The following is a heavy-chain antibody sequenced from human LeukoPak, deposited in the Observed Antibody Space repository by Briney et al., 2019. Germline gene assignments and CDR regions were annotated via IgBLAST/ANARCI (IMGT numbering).Heavy chain of an antibody. CDR3: ARVSFYYYGSGSYLDY. D-gene: IGHD3-10*01. Sequence: GGSLRLSCAASGFTFSSYGMHWVRQAPGKGLEWVAVISYDGSNKYYADSVKGRFTISRDNSKNTLYLQMNSLRAEDTAVYYCARVSFYYYGSGSYLDYWGQGTLVTVSS. CDR1: GFTFSSYG. J-gene: IGHJ4*02. V-gene: IGHV3-30*03. CDR2: ISYDGSNK.